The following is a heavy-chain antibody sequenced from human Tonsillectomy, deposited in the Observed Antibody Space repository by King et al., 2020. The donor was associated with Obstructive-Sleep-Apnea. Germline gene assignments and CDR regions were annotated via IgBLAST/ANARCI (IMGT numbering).Heavy chain of an antibody. CDR3: ARDQGTFDY. CDR1: GFTFSSYS. J-gene: IGHJ4*02. V-gene: IGHV3-48*04. Sequence: VQLVESGGGLVQPGGSLRLSCAASGFTFSSYSMNWVRQAPGKGLEWVSYISRSSSTISYADSVKGRFTISRDNAKNSLYLQMNSLRAEDTAVYYCARDQGTFDYWGQGTLVTVSS. CDR2: ISRSSSTI.